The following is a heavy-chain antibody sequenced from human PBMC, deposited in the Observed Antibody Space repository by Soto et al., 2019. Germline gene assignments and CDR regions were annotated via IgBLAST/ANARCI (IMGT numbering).Heavy chain of an antibody. V-gene: IGHV3-15*01. CDR1: GFSFSNAW. D-gene: IGHD5-12*01. Sequence: EVQMVESGGGLVKPGGSLRLSCAASGFSFSNAWMSWVRQAPGKGLEWVGRIKTQAAGGPTDYAAPVKGRFTISRDDSKNTVYLKMNSMKTEDTAGYYCTGGDIAGDFDDWGQGTLVTVSS. CDR2: IKTQAAGGPT. J-gene: IGHJ4*02. CDR3: TGGDIAGDFDD.